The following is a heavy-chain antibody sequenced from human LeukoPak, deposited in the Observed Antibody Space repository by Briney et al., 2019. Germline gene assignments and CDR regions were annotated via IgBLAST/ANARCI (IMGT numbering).Heavy chain of an antibody. CDR2: ISSSSSYI. D-gene: IGHD3-22*01. CDR3: ARDRYYDSSGYFDY. J-gene: IGHJ4*02. Sequence: PGGSLRLSCAASGFTFSSYSMNWVRQAPGKGLEWVSSISSSSSYIYYADSVKGRFTISRDNSKNTLYLQMNSLRAEDTAVYYCARDRYYDSSGYFDYWGQGTLVTVSS. V-gene: IGHV3-21*01. CDR1: GFTFSSYS.